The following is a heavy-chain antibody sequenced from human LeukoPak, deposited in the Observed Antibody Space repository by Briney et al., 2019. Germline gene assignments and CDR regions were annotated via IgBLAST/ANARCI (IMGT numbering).Heavy chain of an antibody. Sequence: PGRSLRLSCAASGFTFSGYDMHWVRQAPGEGLEWVAVISYDGSNKYYVDSVKGRFTISRDNTKNTPYLQMSSLRPEDTAVYYCARGEGESPGTIDYWGQGTLVTVSS. V-gene: IGHV3-30*03. CDR3: ARGEGESPGTIDY. CDR1: GFTFSGYD. D-gene: IGHD1-14*01. J-gene: IGHJ4*02. CDR2: ISYDGSNK.